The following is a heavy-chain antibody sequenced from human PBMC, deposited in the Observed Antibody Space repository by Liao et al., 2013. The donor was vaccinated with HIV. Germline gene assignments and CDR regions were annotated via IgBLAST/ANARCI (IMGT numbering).Heavy chain of an antibody. V-gene: IGHV4-39*07. CDR2: IYYSGST. Sequence: QLQESGPGLEKPSETLSLTCTVSGVSISSSYYYWVWIRQPPGKGLEWIASIYYSGSTHYNPSLNSRVTISVDTSKNQFSLKVNSVTAADTAVYYCARGMVSFGGHYFDYWGQGTLVTVSS. J-gene: IGHJ4*02. CDR3: ARGMVSFGGHYFDY. D-gene: IGHD3-10*01. CDR1: GVSISSSYYY.